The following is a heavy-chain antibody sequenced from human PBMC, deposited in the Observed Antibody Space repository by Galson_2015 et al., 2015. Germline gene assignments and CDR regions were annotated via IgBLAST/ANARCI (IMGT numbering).Heavy chain of an antibody. V-gene: IGHV3-7*01. CDR3: ARIGYSSSSTDY. CDR1: GFTFSNYW. J-gene: IGHJ4*02. CDR2: IKEDGSEK. D-gene: IGHD2-2*03. Sequence: SLRPSCAASGFTFSNYWMSWVRQAPGKGLEWVANIKEDGSEKYFVDSVKGRFAISRDNAKNSLYLQMNSLRAEDTAMYYCARIGYSSSSTDYWGQGTLVTVSS.